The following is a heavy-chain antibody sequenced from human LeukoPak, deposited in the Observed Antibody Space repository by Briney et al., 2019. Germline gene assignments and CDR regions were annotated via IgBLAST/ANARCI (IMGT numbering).Heavy chain of an antibody. CDR1: GFTFSSYS. Sequence: GGSLRLSCAASGFTFSSYSMNWVRQALGKGLEWVSYISSGSSTIYYADSVKGRFTISRDNAKNSLYLQMNSLRAEDTAVYYCARDIVLLDYWGQGTLVTVSS. CDR2: ISSGSSTI. J-gene: IGHJ4*02. D-gene: IGHD3-10*01. V-gene: IGHV3-48*01. CDR3: ARDIVLLDY.